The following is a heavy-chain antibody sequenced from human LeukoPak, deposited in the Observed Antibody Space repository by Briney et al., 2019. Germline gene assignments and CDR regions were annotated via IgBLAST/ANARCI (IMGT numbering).Heavy chain of an antibody. V-gene: IGHV4-30-2*01. D-gene: IGHD3-10*01. Sequence: SQTLSLTCTVSGGSISSAGYYWSWIRQPPGKGLEWIGEINHSGSTNYNPSLKSRVTISGDMSKNQFSLKLSSVTAADTAVYYCARGRVYYAPFDYWGQGTLVTVSS. CDR1: GGSISSAGYY. CDR2: INHSGST. J-gene: IGHJ4*02. CDR3: ARGRVYYAPFDY.